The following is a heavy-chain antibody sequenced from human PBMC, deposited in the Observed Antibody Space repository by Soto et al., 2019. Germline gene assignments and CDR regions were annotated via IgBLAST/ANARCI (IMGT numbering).Heavy chain of an antibody. J-gene: IGHJ5*02. D-gene: IGHD2-21*02. CDR1: GGSISSGGYS. Sequence: PSETLSLTCAVSGGSISSGGYSWSWTRQPPGKGLEWIGYIYHSGSTYYNPSLKSRVTISVDRSKNQFSLKLSSVTAADTAVYYCARDRRSFKGDCSWFDPWGQGTLVTVSS. CDR2: IYHSGST. V-gene: IGHV4-30-2*01. CDR3: ARDRRSFKGDCSWFDP.